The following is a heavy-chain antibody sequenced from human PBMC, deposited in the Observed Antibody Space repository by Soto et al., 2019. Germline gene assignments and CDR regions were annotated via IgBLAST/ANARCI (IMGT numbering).Heavy chain of an antibody. Sequence: QVQLQESGLGLVKPSETLSLTCTVSGGSISSYYWSWIRQPPGKGLEWIGYIYYSGITDYNPSLKSRVTRSVDTSKSQFSLMLSSVTAADTAVYYCARGGGVYYFDSWGQGTLVTVSS. J-gene: IGHJ4*02. V-gene: IGHV4-59*01. CDR2: IYYSGIT. CDR1: GGSISSYY. CDR3: ARGGGVYYFDS. D-gene: IGHD2-8*02.